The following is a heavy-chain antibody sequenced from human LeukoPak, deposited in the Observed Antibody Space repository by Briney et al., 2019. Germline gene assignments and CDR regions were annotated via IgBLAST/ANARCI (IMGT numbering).Heavy chain of an antibody. J-gene: IGHJ4*02. CDR1: GGSISSGDYY. CDR3: ARGYDYGDYWTYLDY. V-gene: IGHV4-30-4*01. Sequence: SETLSLNCTVSGGSISSGDYYWSWIRQPPGKGLEWIGYIYYSGSTYYNPSLKSRVTISVDTSKNQFSLKLSSVTAADTAVYYCARGYDYGDYWTYLDYWGQGTLVTVSS. D-gene: IGHD4-17*01. CDR2: IYYSGST.